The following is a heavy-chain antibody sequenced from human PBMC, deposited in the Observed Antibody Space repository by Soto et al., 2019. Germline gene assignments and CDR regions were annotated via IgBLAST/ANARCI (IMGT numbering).Heavy chain of an antibody. CDR1: GGSISSYY. CDR2: MYYSGST. D-gene: IGHD3-3*01. CDR3: ARGTFGVVKD. J-gene: IGHJ4*02. V-gene: IGHV4-59*01. Sequence: QVQLQESGPGLVKPSETLSLTCTVSGGSISSYYWSWIRQSPGKGLEWIWYMYYSGSTNYDPSLKSRVNISIDTSRNQFSLKLSSVTAADTAVYYCARGTFGVVKDWGQGTMVTVSS.